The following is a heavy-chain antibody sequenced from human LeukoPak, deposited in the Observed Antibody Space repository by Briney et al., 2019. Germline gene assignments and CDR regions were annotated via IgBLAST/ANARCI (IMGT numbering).Heavy chain of an antibody. CDR2: IIPIFGTA. D-gene: IGHD1-26*01. CDR3: ARAPEWGKANYYYYMDV. V-gene: IGHV1-69*06. Sequence: SVKVSCKASGGTFSSYAISWVRQAPGQGLEWMGRIIPIFGTANYAQKFQGRVTITADKSTSTAYMELSSLRPEDTAVYYCARAPEWGKANYYYYMDVWGKGTTVTVSS. CDR1: GGTFSSYA. J-gene: IGHJ6*03.